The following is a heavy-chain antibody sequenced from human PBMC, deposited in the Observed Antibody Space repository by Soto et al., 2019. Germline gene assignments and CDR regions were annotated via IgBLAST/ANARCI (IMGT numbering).Heavy chain of an antibody. CDR1: GGSISSGGYY. CDR2: IYYSGNT. Sequence: QVQLQESGPGLVKPSQTLSLTCTVSGGSISSGGYYWSWIRQHPGKGLEWIGYIYYSGNTYYNPSLKSRVTISVDTSKNQFSLKLSSVTAADTAVYYCARDSSGVVSAFDIWGQGTMVTVSS. J-gene: IGHJ3*02. V-gene: IGHV4-31*03. D-gene: IGHD3-22*01. CDR3: ARDSSGVVSAFDI.